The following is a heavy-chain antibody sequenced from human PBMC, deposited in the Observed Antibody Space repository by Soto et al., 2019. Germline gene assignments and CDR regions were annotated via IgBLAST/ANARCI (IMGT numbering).Heavy chain of an antibody. Sequence: SETLSLTCTVSGGSVSSYFYIWVRQPPGKGLEWIGSVYYTGTTDYNPSLKSRVTISVDTSKTQFSLNLRSVTAADTAVYYCVRDLAAVPRAFDYWGRGTLVTVSS. D-gene: IGHD6-13*01. CDR3: VRDLAAVPRAFDY. V-gene: IGHV4-59*02. CDR1: GGSVSSYF. J-gene: IGHJ4*02. CDR2: VYYTGTT.